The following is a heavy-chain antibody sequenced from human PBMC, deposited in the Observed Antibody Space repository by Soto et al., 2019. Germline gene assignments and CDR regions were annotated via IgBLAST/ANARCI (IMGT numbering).Heavy chain of an antibody. J-gene: IGHJ4*02. CDR3: ARYYDFWSGPFDY. CDR2: ISSSSSYT. CDR1: GFTFSDYY. Sequence: PGGSLRLSCAASGFTFSDYYMSWIRQAPGKGLEWVSYISSSSSYTNYADSVKGRFTISRDNAKNSLYLQMNSLRAEDTAVYYCARYYDFWSGPFDYWGQGTLVTVS. D-gene: IGHD3-3*01. V-gene: IGHV3-11*06.